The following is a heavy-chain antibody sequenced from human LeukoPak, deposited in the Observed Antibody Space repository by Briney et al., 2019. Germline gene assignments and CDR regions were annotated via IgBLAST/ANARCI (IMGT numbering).Heavy chain of an antibody. Sequence: GASVKVSCKASGGTFSSYTISWVRQAPGQGLELKGRIIPILGIANYAQKFQGRVTITADKSTSTAYMELSSLRSEDTAVYYCARGRNWGADYWGQGTLVTVSS. V-gene: IGHV1-69*02. CDR3: ARGRNWGADY. CDR2: IIPILGIA. CDR1: GGTFSSYT. D-gene: IGHD7-27*01. J-gene: IGHJ4*02.